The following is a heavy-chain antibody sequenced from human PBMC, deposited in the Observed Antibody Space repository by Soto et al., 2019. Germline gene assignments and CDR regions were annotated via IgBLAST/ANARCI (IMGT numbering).Heavy chain of an antibody. V-gene: IGHV1-18*01. Sequence: QVQLVQSGAEGKKPGASVKVSCKASCYTFTSYGISWVRQAPGQGLEWMGWTSAYNGNTNYAQKLQGRVTMTTDTSTSTAYMELRNLSSDDKAVYYCARRQLLVGGYYYGLDVWGQGTTVTVSS. CDR3: ARRQLLVGGYYYGLDV. CDR1: CYTFTSYG. J-gene: IGHJ6*02. D-gene: IGHD6-19*01. CDR2: TSAYNGNT.